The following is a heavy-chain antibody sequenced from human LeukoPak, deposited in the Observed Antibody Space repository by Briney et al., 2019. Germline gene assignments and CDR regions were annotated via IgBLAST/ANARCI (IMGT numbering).Heavy chain of an antibody. CDR1: GFTFSSYA. D-gene: IGHD1-7*01. V-gene: IGHV3-64D*06. J-gene: IGHJ4*02. Sequence: PGGSLRLSCSASGFTFSSYAMHWVRQAPGKGLEYVSAISSNGGSTYYADSVKGRFTVSRDNSKNTLYLQMSSLRAEDTAVYYCARDYWWNYDYWGQGTLVTVSS. CDR3: ARDYWWNYDY. CDR2: ISSNGGST.